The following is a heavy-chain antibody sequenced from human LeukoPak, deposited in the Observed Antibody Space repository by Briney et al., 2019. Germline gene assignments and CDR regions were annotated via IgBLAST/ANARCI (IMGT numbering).Heavy chain of an antibody. CDR2: INPNSGGT. Sequence: ASVKVSCKASGYTFTGYYMHWVRQPPGQGLEWMGWINPNSGGTNYAQKFQGWVNITRDTSISTAYMELSRLRSDDTAVYYCAREGYYDILTGYFTRPYYFDYWGQGTLVTVSS. D-gene: IGHD3-9*01. J-gene: IGHJ4*02. V-gene: IGHV1-2*04. CDR3: AREGYYDILTGYFTRPYYFDY. CDR1: GYTFTGYY.